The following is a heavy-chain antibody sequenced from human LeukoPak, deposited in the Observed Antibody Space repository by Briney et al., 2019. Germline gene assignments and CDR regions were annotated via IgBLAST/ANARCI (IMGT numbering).Heavy chain of an antibody. CDR2: ISYDGSNK. V-gene: IGHV3-30*03. Sequence: GGSLRLSCAASGFTFSSYGMRRVRQAPGKGLGWVAVISYDGSNKYYADSVKGRSTISRDNSKNTLYLHMHRLRPEDTAVYYWARDLDYYDSSGYLDAFDIWGPGTMVTVSS. J-gene: IGHJ3*02. D-gene: IGHD3-22*01. CDR3: ARDLDYYDSSGYLDAFDI. CDR1: GFTFSSYG.